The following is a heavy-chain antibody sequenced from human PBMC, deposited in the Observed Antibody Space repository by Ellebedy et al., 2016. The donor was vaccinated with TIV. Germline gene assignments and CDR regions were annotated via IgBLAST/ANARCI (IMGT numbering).Heavy chain of an antibody. D-gene: IGHD6-6*01. Sequence: SETLSLTXTVSGGSINISNYYWAWIRQPPGQGLEWIGNVYYSGSTYYNPSLKGRVTISVDTSKNQFSLRLNSVTAADTAVFYCARHIGIPARPLRGRYFDYWGRGTLVTVSS. CDR1: GGSINISNYY. J-gene: IGHJ4*02. CDR2: VYYSGST. CDR3: ARHIGIPARPLRGRYFDY. V-gene: IGHV4-39*01.